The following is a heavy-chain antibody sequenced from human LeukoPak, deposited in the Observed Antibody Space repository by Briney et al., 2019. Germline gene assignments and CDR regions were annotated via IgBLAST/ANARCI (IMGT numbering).Heavy chain of an antibody. Sequence: GGSLRLSCAASGFTFSSYWMSWVRQAPGKGLEWVANIRQDGSEKQYVDSVKGRFTISRDNAKNSVYLQMSSLRAEDTALYYCATTTRSSPWDYWGQGTLVTVSS. CDR3: ATTTRSSPWDY. CDR2: IRQDGSEK. CDR1: GFTFSSYW. J-gene: IGHJ4*02. V-gene: IGHV3-7*01. D-gene: IGHD6-6*01.